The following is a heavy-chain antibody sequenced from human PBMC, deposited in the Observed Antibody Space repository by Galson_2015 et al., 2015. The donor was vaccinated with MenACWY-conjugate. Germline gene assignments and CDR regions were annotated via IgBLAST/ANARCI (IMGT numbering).Heavy chain of an antibody. Sequence: SETLSLTCTVSGGSISSYYWSWIRQPPGKGLEWIGYIYCSGSTNYNPSLKSRVTISVDTSKNQFSLKLSSVTAADTAVYYCARELAGGNAFDIWGQGTMVTVSS. D-gene: IGHD6-19*01. CDR1: GGSISSYY. CDR2: IYCSGST. V-gene: IGHV4-59*01. CDR3: ARELAGGNAFDI. J-gene: IGHJ3*02.